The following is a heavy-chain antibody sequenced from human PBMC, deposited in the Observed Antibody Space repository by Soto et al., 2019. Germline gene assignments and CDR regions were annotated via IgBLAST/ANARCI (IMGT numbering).Heavy chain of an antibody. CDR2: IYYGGNT. J-gene: IGHJ5*02. D-gene: IGHD2-8*02. CDR3: ARSGWNVLITSWCDP. V-gene: IGHV4-39*01. Sequence: QLQLQESGPGLVKPSETLSLTCTVSGGSISRSSYYWGWIRQPPGKGLEWIGTIYYGGNTYYNSSLKGRVSILVETSMNHLSLQLRDVTVADTAVYYCARSGWNVLITSWCDPWGQGTLVTVSS. CDR1: GGSISRSSYY.